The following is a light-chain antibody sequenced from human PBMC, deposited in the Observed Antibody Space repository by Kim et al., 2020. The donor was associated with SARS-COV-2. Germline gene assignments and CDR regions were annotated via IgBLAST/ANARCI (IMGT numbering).Light chain of an antibody. CDR2: GKN. V-gene: IGLV3-19*01. Sequence: ALGQTVRMKCQGDSLRSYYASWYQQKPGQAPVLVTYGKNNRPSGIPDRFSGSSSGNTASLTITGAQAEDEAEYYCNLRDSSGYRWVFGGGTQLTVL. J-gene: IGLJ3*02. CDR1: SLRSYY. CDR3: NLRDSSGYRWV.